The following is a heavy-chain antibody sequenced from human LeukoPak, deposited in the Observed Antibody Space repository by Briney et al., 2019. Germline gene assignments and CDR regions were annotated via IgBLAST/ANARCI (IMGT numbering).Heavy chain of an antibody. CDR2: ISYDGSSK. V-gene: IGHV3-30-3*02. CDR3: AKGAAYSSSWYNHFDY. CDR1: GFTFSNYA. D-gene: IGHD6-13*01. Sequence: GGSLRLSCAVSGFTFSNYALHWVRQAPGKGLEWVALISYDGSSKYYAHSVKGRFTISRDTSKNSLYLQMNSLRAEDTALYYCAKGAAYSSSWYNHFDYWGQGTLVTVSS. J-gene: IGHJ4*02.